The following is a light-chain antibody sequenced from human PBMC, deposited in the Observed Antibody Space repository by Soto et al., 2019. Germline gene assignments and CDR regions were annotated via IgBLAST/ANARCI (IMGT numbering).Light chain of an antibody. CDR1: DIGDKG. J-gene: IGLJ3*02. CDR3: QVWESSTDHWV. CDR2: DDS. V-gene: IGLV3-21*02. Sequence: SYELTQPPSVSVAPGQTARITRGGNDIGDKGVHWYQQRAGQAPMLVVYDDSARPSGIPERFSGSNSGNTATLTISRVEAGDEADYYCQVWESSTDHWVFGGGTKVTVL.